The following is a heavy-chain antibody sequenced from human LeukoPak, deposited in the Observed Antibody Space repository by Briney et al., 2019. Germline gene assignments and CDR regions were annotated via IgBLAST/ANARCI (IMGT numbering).Heavy chain of an antibody. CDR2: ISAYNGNT. CDR1: GYTFTSYG. Sequence: GASVKVSCKAPGYTFTSYGISWVRQAPGQGLEWMGWISAYNGNTNYAQKFQGRLTMTRDTSTSTVYMELSSLRSEDTAVYYCATVSDYYDSSPLGYWGQGTLVTVSS. D-gene: IGHD3-22*01. J-gene: IGHJ4*02. V-gene: IGHV1-18*01. CDR3: ATVSDYYDSSPLGY.